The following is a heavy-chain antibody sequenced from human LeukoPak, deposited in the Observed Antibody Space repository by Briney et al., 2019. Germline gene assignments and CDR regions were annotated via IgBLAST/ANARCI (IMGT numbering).Heavy chain of an antibody. V-gene: IGHV3-23*01. CDR2: ISGSGDNT. CDR1: RFTFSSYA. D-gene: IGHD2-2*01. Sequence: GGSLRLSCAASRFTFSSYAMSWVRQAPGKGLEWVSAISGSGDNTYYTDSVKGRFTISRDNSKNTLYLQMNTLRAEDTAIYYCAKEDRGTTYLDYWGQGTLVTVSS. J-gene: IGHJ4*02. CDR3: AKEDRGTTYLDY.